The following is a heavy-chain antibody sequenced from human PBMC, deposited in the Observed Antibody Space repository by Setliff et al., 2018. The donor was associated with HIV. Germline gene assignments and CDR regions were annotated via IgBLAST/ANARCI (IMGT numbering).Heavy chain of an antibody. CDR1: GFTFSSYA. J-gene: IGHJ5*01. V-gene: IGHV3-30*02. D-gene: IGHD3-16*01. Sequence: PGGSLRLSCAASGFTFSSYAMSWVRQAPGKGLEWVAFIRYDGSNKYYADSVKGRFTNSRDNAKNTLYLQMDSLRAEDTAVYYCARGGANPSWFDSWGQGTLVTVSS. CDR2: IRYDGSNK. CDR3: ARGGANPSWFDS.